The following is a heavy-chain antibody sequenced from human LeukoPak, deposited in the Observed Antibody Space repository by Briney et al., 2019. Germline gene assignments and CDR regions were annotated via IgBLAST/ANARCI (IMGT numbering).Heavy chain of an antibody. D-gene: IGHD5-18*01. CDR3: EWIQLWFGYYYYYMDV. J-gene: IGHJ6*03. Sequence: PSETLSLTCTVSGGSISSGSYYWSWIRQPPGKGLEWIGSIYYSGSTYYNPSLKSRVTISVDTSKNQFSLKLSSVTAADTAVYYCEWIQLWFGYYYYYMDVWGKGTTVTVSS. V-gene: IGHV4-39*07. CDR2: IYYSGST. CDR1: GGSISSGSYY.